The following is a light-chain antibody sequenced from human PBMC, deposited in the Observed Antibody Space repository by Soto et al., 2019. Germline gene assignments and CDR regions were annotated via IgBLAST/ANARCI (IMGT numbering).Light chain of an antibody. Sequence: DIQMTQSPSSLSASVGDRVTITCRASQSISSYLNWYQQKPGKAPKLLIYAASSLQSGVPSRFSGSGSGTEFTLTISSLQPEDFATYSCQQSYSTPLTFGGGNKVEIK. CDR2: AAS. CDR3: QQSYSTPLT. J-gene: IGKJ4*01. V-gene: IGKV1-39*01. CDR1: QSISSY.